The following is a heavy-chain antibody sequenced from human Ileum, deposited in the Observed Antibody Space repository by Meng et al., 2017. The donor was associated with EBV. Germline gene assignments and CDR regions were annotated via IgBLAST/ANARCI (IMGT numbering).Heavy chain of an antibody. Sequence: HVQLQESGPGLVKPSQTLSLTFTVPGGSISSGDYYWSWIRQPPGKGLEWIGYIYNSGSTYYNPSLKSRVTISVDTSKNQFSLKLRFVTAADTAVYYCAREGRSHQVGVSVYWGQGNLVTVSS. D-gene: IGHD2-21*01. J-gene: IGHJ4*02. V-gene: IGHV4-30-4*01. CDR2: IYNSGST. CDR1: GGSISSGDYY. CDR3: AREGRSHQVGVSVY.